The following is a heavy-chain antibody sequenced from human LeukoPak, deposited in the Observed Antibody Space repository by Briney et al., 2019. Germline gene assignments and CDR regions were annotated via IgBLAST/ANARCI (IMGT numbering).Heavy chain of an antibody. J-gene: IGHJ4*02. V-gene: IGHV1-18*04. CDR2: ISADNGNT. CDR3: ARDRRGYSAYDGEGFDY. CDR1: GFTFKSYG. Sequence: ASVKVSCKASGFTFKSYGFSWVRQAPREGLQWMGWISADNGNTKYAQNLQGRVIMTTDRSTGTAYVELTSLRADDAAVYYCARDRRGYSAYDGEGFDYWGQETLVTVSS. D-gene: IGHD5-12*01.